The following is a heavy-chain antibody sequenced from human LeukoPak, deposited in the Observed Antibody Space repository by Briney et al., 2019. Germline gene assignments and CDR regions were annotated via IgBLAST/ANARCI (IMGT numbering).Heavy chain of an antibody. J-gene: IGHJ4*02. CDR1: GYSFTSYW. D-gene: IGHD2-15*01. Sequence: GESLKISCKGSGYSFTSYWIGWVRQMSGKGLEWMGIIYPRDSDTRYSPSFQGHVTISVDRSLRTAYLQWNSLKASDTAMYFCATRHGDCNGGSCPFDYWGQGTLVTVSS. V-gene: IGHV5-51*01. CDR3: ATRHGDCNGGSCPFDY. CDR2: IYPRDSDT.